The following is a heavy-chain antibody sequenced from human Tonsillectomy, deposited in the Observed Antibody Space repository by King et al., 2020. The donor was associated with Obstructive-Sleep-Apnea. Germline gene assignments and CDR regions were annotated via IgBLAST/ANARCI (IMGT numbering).Heavy chain of an antibody. V-gene: IGHV5-10-1*03. Sequence: QLVQSGAEVRKPGESLKISCKGSGYSFSSYTISWVRQKPGKGLEWMGKIDPSDSHTNYSPSFRGHVTISADKSITTAYLQWSSLKASDTAIYFCARRIFYGMDVWGQGTTVTASS. CDR3: ARRIFYGMDV. D-gene: IGHD3-9*01. CDR2: IDPSDSHT. CDR1: GYSFSSYT. J-gene: IGHJ6*02.